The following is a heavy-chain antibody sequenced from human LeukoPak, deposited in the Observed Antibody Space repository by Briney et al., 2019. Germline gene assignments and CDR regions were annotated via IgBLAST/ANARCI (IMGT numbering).Heavy chain of an antibody. CDR3: ASTTADWYYYYYMDV. Sequence: SETLSLTCAVYGGSFSGYYWSWIRQPPGKGLEWIGEIKHSGSSNYNPSLKSRVTISLDTSKNQFSLKLSSVTAADTAVYYCASTTADWYYYYYMDVWGKGTTVTISS. V-gene: IGHV4-34*01. CDR2: IKHSGSS. CDR1: GGSFSGYY. D-gene: IGHD4-17*01. J-gene: IGHJ6*03.